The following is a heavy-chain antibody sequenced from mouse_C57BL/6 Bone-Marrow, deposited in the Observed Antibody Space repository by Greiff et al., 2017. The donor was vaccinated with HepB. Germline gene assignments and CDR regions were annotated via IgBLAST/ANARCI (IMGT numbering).Heavy chain of an antibody. Sequence: QVHVKQSGPELVKPGASVKISCKASGYAFSSSWMNWVKQRPGKGLEWIGRIYPGDGDTNYNGKFKGKATLTADKSSSTAYMQLSSLTSEDSAVYFCARYTTVVATGFDYWGQGTTLTVSS. V-gene: IGHV1-82*01. J-gene: IGHJ2*01. CDR1: GYAFSSSW. D-gene: IGHD1-1*01. CDR2: IYPGDGDT. CDR3: ARYTTVVATGFDY.